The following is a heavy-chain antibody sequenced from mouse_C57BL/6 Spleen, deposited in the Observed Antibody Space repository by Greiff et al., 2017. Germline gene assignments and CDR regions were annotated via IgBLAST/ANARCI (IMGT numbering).Heavy chain of an antibody. CDR3: ARNGNDYYSNWYYGV. J-gene: IGHJ1*03. D-gene: IGHD2-5*01. CDR1: GFSLTSYG. V-gene: IGHV2-2*01. CDR2: IWSGGST. Sequence: VKLQQSGPGLVQPSQSLSITCTVSGFSLTSYGVHWVRQSPGKGLEWLGVIWSGGSTDYNAAFISRLSISKDNSKSKVFFKMNSLQAHDTAIYYCARNGNDYYSNWYYGVWGTGTTVTVSS.